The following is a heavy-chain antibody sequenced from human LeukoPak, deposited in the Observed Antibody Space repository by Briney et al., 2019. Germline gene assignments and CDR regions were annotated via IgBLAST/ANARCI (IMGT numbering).Heavy chain of an antibody. CDR2: IRSKAYGGTT. V-gene: IGHV3-49*04. D-gene: IGHD6-19*01. Sequence: GGSLRLSCTASGFTFGDYVMSWVRQAPGKGLEWVGFIRSKAYGGTTEYAASVKGRFTISRDDSKSIAYLQMNSLKTEDTAVYYCTREGSGWYYFDYWGQGTLVTVSS. CDR3: TREGSGWYYFDY. CDR1: GFTFGDYV. J-gene: IGHJ4*02.